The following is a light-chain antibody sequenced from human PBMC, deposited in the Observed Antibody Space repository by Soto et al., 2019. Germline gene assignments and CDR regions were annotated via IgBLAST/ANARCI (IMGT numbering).Light chain of an antibody. J-gene: IGLJ7*01. Sequence: QAVVTQPPSVSGAPGQRVTISCTGSSSNIGAGYDVHWYQQLPGTVPKLLIYGNSNRPSGVPDRFSGSKSGTSASLAITGLQAEDEADHYCQSYDSSLSGAVFGGGTQLTVL. CDR1: SSNIGAGYD. CDR3: QSYDSSLSGAV. CDR2: GNS. V-gene: IGLV1-40*01.